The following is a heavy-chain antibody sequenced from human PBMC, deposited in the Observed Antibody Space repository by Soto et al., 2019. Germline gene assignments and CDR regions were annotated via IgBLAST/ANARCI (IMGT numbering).Heavy chain of an antibody. D-gene: IGHD2-21*02. J-gene: IGHJ4*02. Sequence: QVQLVESGGGVVQPGGSLRLSCAASGFTFSAYAMHWVRRAPVKGLEWVAVISYDGSNKYYADSVKGRFTISRENSKNTLYLQMNSLRAEDKAVYYCARGDAKVTAIHHPSAQFDYWVQGTLVTVSS. CDR2: ISYDGSNK. CDR1: GFTFSAYA. CDR3: ARGDAKVTAIHHPSAQFDY. V-gene: IGHV3-30*14.